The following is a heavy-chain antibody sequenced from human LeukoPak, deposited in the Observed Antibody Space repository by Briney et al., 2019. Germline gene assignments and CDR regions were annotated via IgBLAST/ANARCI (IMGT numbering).Heavy chain of an antibody. CDR2: ISSSSSYI. D-gene: IGHD1-1*01. CDR3: ATMNWNDGCRNFDY. CDR1: GFTFSSYS. V-gene: IGHV3-21*01. J-gene: IGHJ4*02. Sequence: PGGSLRLSCAASGFTFSSYSMNWVRQAPGKGLEWVSSISSSSSYIYYADSVKGRFTISRDNAKNSLYLQMNSLRAEDTAVYYCATMNWNDGCRNFDYWGQGTLVTVSS.